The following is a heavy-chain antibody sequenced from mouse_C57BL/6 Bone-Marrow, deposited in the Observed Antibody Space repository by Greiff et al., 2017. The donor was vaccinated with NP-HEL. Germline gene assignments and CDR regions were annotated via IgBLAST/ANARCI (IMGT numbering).Heavy chain of an antibody. CDR2: INPYNGGT. J-gene: IGHJ1*03. CDR1: GYTFTDYY. V-gene: IGHV1-19*01. Sequence: VQLKQSGPVLVKPGASVKMSCKASGYTFTDYYMNWVKQSHGKSLEWIGVINPYNGGTSYNQKFKGKATLTVDKSSSTAYMELNSLTSEDSAVYYCAREGLYYGSSPFYWYFDVWGTGTTVTVSS. CDR3: AREGLYYGSSPFYWYFDV. D-gene: IGHD1-1*01.